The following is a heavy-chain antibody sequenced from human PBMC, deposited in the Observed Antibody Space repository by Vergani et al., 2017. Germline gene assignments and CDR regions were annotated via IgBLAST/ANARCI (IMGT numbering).Heavy chain of an antibody. V-gene: IGHV3-21*01. CDR3: ARDQIAAAVPNRFDP. J-gene: IGHJ5*02. D-gene: IGHD6-13*01. CDR2: FSSSSSYI. CDR1: GFTFSSYS. Sequence: EVQLVESGGGLVKPGGSLRLSCAASGFTFSSYSMNWVRQAPGKGLEWVSSFSSSSSYIYYADSVKGRFTISRDNAKNSLFLQMNSLRAEDTAVYYCARDQIAAAVPNRFDPWGQGTLVTVSS.